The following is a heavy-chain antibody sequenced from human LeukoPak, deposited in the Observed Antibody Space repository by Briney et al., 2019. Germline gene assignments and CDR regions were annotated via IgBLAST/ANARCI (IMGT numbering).Heavy chain of an antibody. D-gene: IGHD3-22*01. CDR2: IIPIFGTA. V-gene: IGHV1-69*13. CDR1: GGTFSSYA. CDR3: ARGPRYDSSGKWDY. J-gene: IGHJ4*02. Sequence: SVKVSCKASGGTFSSYAISWVRQAHGQGLEWMGGIIPIFGTANYAQKFHRRVTITADESTSTAYMELSSLRSEDTAVYYCARGPRYDSSGKWDYWGQGTLVTVSS.